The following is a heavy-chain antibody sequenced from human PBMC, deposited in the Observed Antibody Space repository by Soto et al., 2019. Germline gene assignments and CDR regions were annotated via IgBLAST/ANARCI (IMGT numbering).Heavy chain of an antibody. V-gene: IGHV3-30*18. CDR1: GFTFSSYG. CDR3: AKLVATIQTDY. J-gene: IGHJ4*02. Sequence: GGSLRLSCAASGFTFSSYGMHWVRQAPGKGLEWVAVISYDGSNKYYADSVKGRFTISRDNSKNTLYLQMNSPRAEDTAVYYCAKLVATIQTDYWGQGTLVTVSS. D-gene: IGHD5-12*01. CDR2: ISYDGSNK.